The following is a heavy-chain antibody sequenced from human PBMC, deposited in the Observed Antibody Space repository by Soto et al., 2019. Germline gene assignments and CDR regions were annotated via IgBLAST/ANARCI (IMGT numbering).Heavy chain of an antibody. Sequence: SQTLSLTCAISGDSVSSNSAAWNWIRQSPSRGLEWLGRTYYRSKWYNDYAVSVKSRITINPDTSKNQFSLQLNSVTPEDTVVYYCARGPRIAAAGTNYYYYGMDVWGQGTTVTVSS. CDR2: TYYRSKWYN. J-gene: IGHJ6*02. V-gene: IGHV6-1*01. CDR3: ARGPRIAAAGTNYYYYGMDV. CDR1: GDSVSSNSAA. D-gene: IGHD6-13*01.